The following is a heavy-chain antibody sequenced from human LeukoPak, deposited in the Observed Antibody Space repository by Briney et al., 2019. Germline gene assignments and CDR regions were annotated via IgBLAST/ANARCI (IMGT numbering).Heavy chain of an antibody. CDR1: GFTFSSSA. D-gene: IGHD1-26*01. CDR2: ISGSGSGGST. Sequence: GGSLRLSCAASGFTFSSSALSWVRQAPGKGLEWVSNISGSGSGGSTYYADSVKGRFTISRDNAKNSLYLQMNSLRAEDTAVYYCARDKIVGATKLDYWGQGTLVTVSS. J-gene: IGHJ4*02. V-gene: IGHV3-23*01. CDR3: ARDKIVGATKLDY.